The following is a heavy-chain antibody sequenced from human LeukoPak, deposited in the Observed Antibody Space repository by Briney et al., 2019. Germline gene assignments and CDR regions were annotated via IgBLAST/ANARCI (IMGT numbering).Heavy chain of an antibody. CDR1: GFTFSTYT. V-gene: IGHV3-21*01. CDR3: ARGQWPDY. CDR2: ITSSSSYI. Sequence: GGSLILSCAASGFTFSTYTMNWVRQAPGKGLEWVSSITSSSSYIAYSDSVKGRFTISRDNAKNSLYLQMNSLRAEDTAVFYCARGQWPDYWGQGTLLSVSS. J-gene: IGHJ4*02. D-gene: IGHD6-19*01.